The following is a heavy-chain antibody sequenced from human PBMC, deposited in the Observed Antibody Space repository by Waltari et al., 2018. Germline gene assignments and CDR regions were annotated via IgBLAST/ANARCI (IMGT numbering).Heavy chain of an antibody. CDR1: GGTFSRYA. J-gene: IGHJ6*02. D-gene: IGHD3-10*01. V-gene: IGHV1-69*13. Sequence: QVQLVQSGAEVKKPGSSVKVSCKASGGTFSRYAISWVRQAPGQGLEWRGGIIPIFGTANYAQKFKGRVTITADESTSTAYMELSSLGSEDTAVYYCARGYYGSKAVTDYYYYYGMDVWGQGTTVTVSS. CDR2: IIPIFGTA. CDR3: ARGYYGSKAVTDYYYYYGMDV.